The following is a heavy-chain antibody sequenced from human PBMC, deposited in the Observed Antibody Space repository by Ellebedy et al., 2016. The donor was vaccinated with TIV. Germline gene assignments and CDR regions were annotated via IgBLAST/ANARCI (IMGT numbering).Heavy chain of an antibody. J-gene: IGHJ4*02. D-gene: IGHD3-22*01. CDR2: VDPNSGIT. CDR1: GYTFTDYD. Sequence: ASVKVSCKASGYTFTDYDINWVRQATGQGLEWMGWVDPNSGITGNEQKFQGRVTMTRDTSTSTVYMVLSSLRSEDTAVYYCARGDNYYYDSSGYYYNYWGQGTLVTVSS. V-gene: IGHV1-8*01. CDR3: ARGDNYYYDSSGYYYNY.